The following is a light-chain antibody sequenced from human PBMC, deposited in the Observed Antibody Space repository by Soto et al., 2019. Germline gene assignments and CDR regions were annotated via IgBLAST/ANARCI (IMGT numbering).Light chain of an antibody. CDR1: QSISSY. V-gene: IGKV1-39*01. Sequence: DIQMTQSPSSLSASVGDRVTITCRASQSISSYLNWYQQKPGKAHKLLIYAAYSLQSGVQSRFSGSGSGTDFTLTIRSLQPEDFATYYCKQANSFPLTFGGGTKVDIK. J-gene: IGKJ4*01. CDR3: KQANSFPLT. CDR2: AAY.